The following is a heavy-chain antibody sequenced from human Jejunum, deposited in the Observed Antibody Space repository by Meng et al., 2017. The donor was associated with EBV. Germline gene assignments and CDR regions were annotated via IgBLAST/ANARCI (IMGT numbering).Heavy chain of an antibody. CDR2: INTNTGYP. D-gene: IGHD2-8*02. J-gene: IGHJ5*02. CDR1: GYTFTSPG. V-gene: IGHV7-4-1*02. Sequence: QVQLVQYGSELKKPGASVKVSCKASGYTFTSPGINWVRQAPGQGLEWMGWINTNTGYPTYAQDFTGRFVFSLDTSVSTAYLQITSLSTEDNAVYYCARVRPGGGWFDPWGQGTLVTVSS. CDR3: ARVRPGGGWFDP.